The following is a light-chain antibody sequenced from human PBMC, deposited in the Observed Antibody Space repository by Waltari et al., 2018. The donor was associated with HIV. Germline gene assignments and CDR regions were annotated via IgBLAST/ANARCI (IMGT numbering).Light chain of an antibody. CDR3: QQSYSTPPWT. J-gene: IGKJ1*01. Sequence: DILMTQSPSSLPASVGGRVTITCRASQNINNYLNWYQQRPGKAPKLLIYAVSRLESGVPSRFSGSGSGTDFTLTISNLQPEDFATYYCQQSYSTPPWTFGQGSRVEI. V-gene: IGKV1-39*01. CDR2: AVS. CDR1: QNINNY.